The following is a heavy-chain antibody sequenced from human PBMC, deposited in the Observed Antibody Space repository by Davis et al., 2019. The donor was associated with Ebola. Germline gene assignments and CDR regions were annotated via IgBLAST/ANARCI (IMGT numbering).Heavy chain of an antibody. V-gene: IGHV4-61*01. J-gene: IGHJ4*02. CDR1: GASVSSNSYY. CDR3: ARVGYDSSGYYLTYYFDY. D-gene: IGHD3-22*01. CDR2: VYYSGST. Sequence: MPGGSLRLSCTVSGASVSSNSYYWNWIRQPPGKGLEWIGYVYYSGSTNYNPSLKSRVTISVDTSKNQFSLKLSSVTAADTAVYYCARVGYDSSGYYLTYYFDYWGQGTLVTVSS.